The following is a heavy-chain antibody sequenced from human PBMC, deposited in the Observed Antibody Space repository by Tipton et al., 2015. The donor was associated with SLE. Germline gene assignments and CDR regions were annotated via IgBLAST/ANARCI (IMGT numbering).Heavy chain of an antibody. CDR2: IYNSGNT. V-gene: IGHV4-30-4*08. CDR1: GGSISSADYY. CDR3: ARVRSGSHDAFDL. D-gene: IGHD6-25*01. J-gene: IGHJ3*01. Sequence: TLSLTCTVSGGSISSADYYWSRIRQPPGKGLEWIANIYNSGNTYYNPSLKSRFTIALDTSRNHFSLKVTSVTAADTAVYYCARVRSGSHDAFDLWGQGTMVTVFS.